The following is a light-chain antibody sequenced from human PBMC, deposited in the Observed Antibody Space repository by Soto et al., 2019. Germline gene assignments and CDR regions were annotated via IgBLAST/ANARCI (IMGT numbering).Light chain of an antibody. Sequence: DVRMTQSPSSLSASVGDTITITCRASQTITTYLNWFQQKPGESPRLLIYGASTLHDGVPSRFSGSGSGTDFTLTISGLQPEYFATYHCQQTYSDIAFGGGTRV. CDR2: GAS. CDR3: QQTYSDIA. J-gene: IGKJ4*01. V-gene: IGKV1-39*01. CDR1: QTITTY.